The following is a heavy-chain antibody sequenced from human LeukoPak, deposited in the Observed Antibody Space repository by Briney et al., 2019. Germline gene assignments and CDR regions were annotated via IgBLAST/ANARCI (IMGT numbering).Heavy chain of an antibody. CDR3: GYYDSSGYSDY. D-gene: IGHD3-22*01. CDR2: ISGINYST. Sequence: QTGGSLRLSCVASGFTFSNYVMSWVRQAPGKGLEWVSTISGINYSTYHADSVKGRFTISRDNSKNTPYLQMNSLRAEDTAVYYCGYYDSSGYSDYWGQGTLVTVSS. V-gene: IGHV3-23*01. CDR1: GFTFSNYV. J-gene: IGHJ4*02.